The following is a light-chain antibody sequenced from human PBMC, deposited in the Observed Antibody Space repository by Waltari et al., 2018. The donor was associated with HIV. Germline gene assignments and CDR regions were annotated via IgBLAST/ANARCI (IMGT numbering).Light chain of an antibody. CDR3: QQYYSTPDT. Sequence: DIEMTQSPDSQTVSMGGRTTITCKSSQSVLYSSNNKNYLAWYQQKPGQPPKLLIYWASTRESGVPDRFSGSGSGTDFTLTISSLQAEDVAVYYCQQYYSTPDTFGQGTKLEI. CDR1: QSVLYSSNNKNY. V-gene: IGKV4-1*01. CDR2: WAS. J-gene: IGKJ2*01.